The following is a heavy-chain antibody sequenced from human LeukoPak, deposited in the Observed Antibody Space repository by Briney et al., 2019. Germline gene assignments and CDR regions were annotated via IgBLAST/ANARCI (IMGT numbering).Heavy chain of an antibody. CDR2: ISGSGGST. CDR1: GFTFSSYG. V-gene: IGHV3-23*01. J-gene: IGHJ4*02. D-gene: IGHD6-13*01. Sequence: GGSLRLSCAASGFTFSSYGMHWARQAPGKGLEWVSAISGSGGSTYYADSVKGRFTISRDNSKNTLYLQMNSLRAEDTAVYYCATRGYSSSWYNFDYWGQGTLVTVSS. CDR3: ATRGYSSSWYNFDY.